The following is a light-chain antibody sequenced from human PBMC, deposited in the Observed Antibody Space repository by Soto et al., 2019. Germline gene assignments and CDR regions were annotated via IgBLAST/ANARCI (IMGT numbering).Light chain of an antibody. CDR2: DAS. CDR3: QQYDIWPPYT. CDR1: QNIRSS. V-gene: IGKV3-15*01. J-gene: IGKJ2*01. Sequence: EVVMTQSPASLSASPGERVTLPCRASQNIRSSLAWYQQRPGQAPRLLIYDASTRATGIPPRFSGGGSGTEFTVTISSLQSEDFAIYYCQQYDIWPPYTFGQGTKVEF.